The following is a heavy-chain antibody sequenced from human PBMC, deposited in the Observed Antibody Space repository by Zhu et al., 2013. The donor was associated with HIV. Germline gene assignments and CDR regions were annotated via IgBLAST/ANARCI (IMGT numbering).Heavy chain of an antibody. J-gene: IGHJ5*02. V-gene: IGHV1-69*01. Sequence: QVQLVQSGAEVKKPGSSVKVSCKASGGTFSSYAISWVRQAPGQGLEWMGGIIPIFGTANYAQKFQGRVTITADESTSTAYMELSSLRSEDTAVYYCARDHSIAVAGPRELGGQGWFDPWGQGTLVTVSS. CDR2: IIPIFGTA. CDR3: ARDHSIAVAGPRELGGQGWFDP. CDR1: GGTFSSYA. D-gene: IGHD6-19*01.